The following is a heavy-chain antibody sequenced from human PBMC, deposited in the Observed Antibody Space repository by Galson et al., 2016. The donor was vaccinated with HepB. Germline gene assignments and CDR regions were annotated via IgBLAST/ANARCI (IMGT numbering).Heavy chain of an antibody. CDR3: ARVGFGRSYGQGFDY. Sequence: SLRLSCAASGLTFTGYAINWVRQAPGKGLDCVAVISYDGRNKYSADSVKGRFTISRDDSKNTLYLQMDSLRPEDTAVYYCARVGFGRSYGQGFDYWGQGTLVTVSS. J-gene: IGHJ4*02. D-gene: IGHD3-16*01. CDR2: ISYDGRNK. CDR1: GLTFTGYA. V-gene: IGHV3-30*04.